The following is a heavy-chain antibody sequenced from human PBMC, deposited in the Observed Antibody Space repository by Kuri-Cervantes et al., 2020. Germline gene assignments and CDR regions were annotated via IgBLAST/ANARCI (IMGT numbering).Heavy chain of an antibody. V-gene: IGHV1-18*01. J-gene: IGHJ6*02. CDR1: GYTFTSYA. D-gene: IGHD3-10*01. CDR2: IIPIFGTA. CDR3: ARDRSLGYYGSGSYYNPLYYYYGMDV. Sequence: ASVKVSCRASGYTFTSYAMHWVRQAPGQRLEWMGGIIPIFGTANYAQKLQGRVTMTTDTSTSTAYMELRSLRSDDTAVYYCARDRSLGYYGSGSYYNPLYYYYGMDVWGQGTTVTVSS.